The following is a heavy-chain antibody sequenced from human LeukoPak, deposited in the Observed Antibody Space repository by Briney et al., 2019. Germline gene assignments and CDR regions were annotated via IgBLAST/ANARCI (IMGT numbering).Heavy chain of an antibody. V-gene: IGHV4-39*07. D-gene: IGHD3-16*01. CDR1: GDSISSSSFY. Sequence: SETLSLTCTVSGDSISSSSFYWGWIRQPPGKGLEWIGSIYHSGSTYYNPSLKSRVTISVDTSKNQFSLKLSSVTAADTAVYYCAREVGGLDYWGQGTLVTVSS. CDR3: AREVGGLDY. J-gene: IGHJ4*02. CDR2: IYHSGST.